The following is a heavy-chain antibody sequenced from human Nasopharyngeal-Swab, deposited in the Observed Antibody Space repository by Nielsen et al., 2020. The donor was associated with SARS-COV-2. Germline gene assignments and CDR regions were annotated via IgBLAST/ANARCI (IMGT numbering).Heavy chain of an antibody. D-gene: IGHD5-12*01. CDR3: AKDRDSGDDSGEYYHYYGMDV. V-gene: IGHV3-23*01. CDR2: ISGADDST. Sequence: GESLKISCAASGFTFSNAWMNWVRQAPGRGLEWVSAISGADDSTKYADSVKGRFTISRDNSKNTLDLQMNSLRAEDTAMYYCAKDRDSGDDSGEYYHYYGMDVWGQGTSVTVS. CDR1: GFTFSNAW. J-gene: IGHJ6*02.